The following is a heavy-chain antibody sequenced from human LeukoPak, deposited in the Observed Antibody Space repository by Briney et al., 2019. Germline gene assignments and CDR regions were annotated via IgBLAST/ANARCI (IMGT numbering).Heavy chain of an antibody. CDR1: GGSISSYY. CDR2: IYTSGST. Sequence: PSETLSLTCTVSGGSISSYYWSWIRQPAGKGLEWIGRIYTSGSTNYNPSPKSRVTISVDKSKNQFSLKLSSVTAADTAVYYCARGIAVAGRAFDIWGQGTMVTVSS. J-gene: IGHJ3*02. CDR3: ARGIAVAGRAFDI. V-gene: IGHV4-4*07. D-gene: IGHD6-19*01.